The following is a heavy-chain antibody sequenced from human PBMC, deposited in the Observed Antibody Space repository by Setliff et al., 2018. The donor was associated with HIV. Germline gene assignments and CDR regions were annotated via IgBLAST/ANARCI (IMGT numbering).Heavy chain of an antibody. J-gene: IGHJ6*03. D-gene: IGHD3-9*01. CDR1: GYIFNSYG. V-gene: IGHV1-18*01. Sequence: AASVKVSCKASGYIFNSYGISWVRQAPGQGLEWMGWISAYNGNTNYAQKVQGRVSMTTDTSTSTAYMELRSLRSDDTAVYYCARDHYDILTGYYRTYYYMDVWGKGTTVTVSS. CDR3: ARDHYDILTGYYRTYYYMDV. CDR2: ISAYNGNT.